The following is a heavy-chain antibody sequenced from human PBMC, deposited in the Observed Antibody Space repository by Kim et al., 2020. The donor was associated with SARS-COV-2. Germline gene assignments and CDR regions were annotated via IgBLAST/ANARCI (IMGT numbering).Heavy chain of an antibody. Sequence: YYNPSLKSRVTISVDTSKNQFSLKLSSVTAADTAVYYCAAARPGPGAVDIWGQGTMVTVSS. CDR3: AAARPGPGAVDI. V-gene: IGHV4-39*01. D-gene: IGHD6-6*01. J-gene: IGHJ3*02.